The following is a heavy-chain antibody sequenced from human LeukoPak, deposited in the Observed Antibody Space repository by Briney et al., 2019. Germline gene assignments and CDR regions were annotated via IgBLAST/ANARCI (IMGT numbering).Heavy chain of an antibody. J-gene: IGHJ4*02. V-gene: IGHV1-18*01. Sequence: GASVKVSCEASGYTFTSYGISWVRQAPGQGLEWMGWISAYNGNTNHAQKLQGRITMTTDTSTSTAYMELRSLRSDDTAVYYCARDRGTVTTFDAAGYWGQGTLVTVSS. CDR1: GYTFTSYG. CDR3: ARDRGTVTTFDAAGY. CDR2: ISAYNGNT. D-gene: IGHD4-17*01.